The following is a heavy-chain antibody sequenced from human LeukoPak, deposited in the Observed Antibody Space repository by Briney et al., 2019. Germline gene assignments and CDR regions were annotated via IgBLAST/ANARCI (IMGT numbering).Heavy chain of an antibody. CDR3: TRDNDILTGYPTNDY. Sequence: GGSLRLSCAASGFTISNYAMSWVRQAPGKGLEWVSFIRSRAYGGTTEYAASVKGRFTISRDDSKSIAYLQMNSLKTEDTAVYYCTRDNDILTGYPTNDYWGQGTLVTVSS. CDR1: GFTISNYA. CDR2: IRSRAYGGTT. D-gene: IGHD3-9*01. J-gene: IGHJ4*02. V-gene: IGHV3-49*04.